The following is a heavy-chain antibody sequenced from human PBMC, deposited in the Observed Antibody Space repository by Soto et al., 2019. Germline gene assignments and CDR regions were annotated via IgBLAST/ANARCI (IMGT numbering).Heavy chain of an antibody. CDR1: GASISGFY. Sequence: SETLSLTCTVSGASISGFYWSWIRKSAGKGLEWIGRIYATGTTDYNPSLKSRVMMSVDTSKKQFSLKLRSVTAANTAVYYCVRDGTKTLRDWFDSWGQGISVTVSS. D-gene: IGHD1-1*01. CDR2: IYATGTT. J-gene: IGHJ5*01. CDR3: VRDGTKTLRDWFDS. V-gene: IGHV4-4*07.